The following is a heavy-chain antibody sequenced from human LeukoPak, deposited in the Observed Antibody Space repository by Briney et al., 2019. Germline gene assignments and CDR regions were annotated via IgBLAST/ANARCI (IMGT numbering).Heavy chain of an antibody. CDR3: ARGQGGIAARLDY. J-gene: IGHJ4*02. CDR1: GGSLSGYY. V-gene: IGHV4-34*01. CDR2: ISHSGST. Sequence: SETLSLTCAVYGGSLSGYYWSWIRQPPGKGLEWIGEISHSGSTNYNPSLKSRVTISVDTSKNQFSLKLSSVTAADTAVYYCARGQGGIAARLDYWGQGTLVTVSS. D-gene: IGHD6-6*01.